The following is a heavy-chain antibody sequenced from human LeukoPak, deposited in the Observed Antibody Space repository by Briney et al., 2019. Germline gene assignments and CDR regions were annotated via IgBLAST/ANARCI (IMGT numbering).Heavy chain of an antibody. Sequence: GSLRLSCTASGFTFGDYAMSWVRQAPGKGLEWVGFIRSEAYGGTTEYAASVKGRFTISRDDSKSIAYLQMNSLKTEDTAVYYCTRVLGGYYYDSSGYYYAPDAFDIWGQGTMVTVSS. CDR2: IRSEAYGGTT. J-gene: IGHJ3*02. CDR3: TRVLGGYYYDSSGYYYAPDAFDI. D-gene: IGHD3-22*01. V-gene: IGHV3-49*04. CDR1: GFTFGDYA.